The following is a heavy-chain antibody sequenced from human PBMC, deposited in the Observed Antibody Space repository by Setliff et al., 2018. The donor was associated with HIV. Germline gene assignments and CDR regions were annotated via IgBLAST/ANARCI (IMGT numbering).Heavy chain of an antibody. Sequence: PGGSLRLSCEASGFPFSVHGMHWVRQSPGKGLEWLAVIWYDGGTKYYADSLQGRFTISRDNSKNTLDLEMNSLRAEDTAVYYCAKTLYSAGGGEVFDYWGPGTQVTVSS. J-gene: IGHJ4*02. D-gene: IGHD3-16*01. CDR1: GFPFSVHG. CDR2: IWYDGGTK. CDR3: AKTLYSAGGGEVFDY. V-gene: IGHV3-33*06.